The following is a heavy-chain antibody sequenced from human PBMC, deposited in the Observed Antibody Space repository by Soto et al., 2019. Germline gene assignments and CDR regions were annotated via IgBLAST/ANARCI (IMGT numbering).Heavy chain of an antibody. V-gene: IGHV3-74*01. CDR3: AGQGYCSGGSCYSVPAY. CDR2: INSDGSST. J-gene: IGHJ4*02. D-gene: IGHD2-15*01. Sequence: GGSLRLSCAASGFTFSSYWMHWVRQAPGKGLVWVSRINSDGSSTSYADSVKGRFTISRDNAKNTLYLQMNSLRAEDTAVYYCAGQGYCSGGSCYSVPAYWGQGTLVTVSS. CDR1: GFTFSSYW.